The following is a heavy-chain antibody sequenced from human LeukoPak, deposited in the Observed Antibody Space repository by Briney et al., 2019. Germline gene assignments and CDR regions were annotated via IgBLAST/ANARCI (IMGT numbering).Heavy chain of an antibody. V-gene: IGHV3-30*04. CDR2: ISYDGSNE. Sequence: PGGSLRLSCAASGFTFSSYVMHWVRQAPGKGLEWVAIISYDGSNEYYADSVKGRFTISRDNSKNTLYPQMNSLRAADTAVYYCAREIVRGLDYWGQGTLVTVSS. J-gene: IGHJ4*02. CDR3: AREIVRGLDY. CDR1: GFTFSSYV. D-gene: IGHD3-10*01.